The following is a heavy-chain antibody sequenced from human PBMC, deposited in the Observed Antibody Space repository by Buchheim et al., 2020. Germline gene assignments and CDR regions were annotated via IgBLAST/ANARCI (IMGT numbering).Heavy chain of an antibody. V-gene: IGHV1-3*01. Sequence: QVQLVQSGTEVKKPGASVKVSCKTSGYTFTSYAMHWVRQAPGQTFEWMGLINAGTGYTKYSQTFQDRVTITRDTSASTAYMDLSSLRSEDTAVYYCARSAGYCSGGSCYNNWFDPWGQGTL. J-gene: IGHJ5*02. D-gene: IGHD2-15*01. CDR1: GYTFTSYA. CDR2: INAGTGYT. CDR3: ARSAGYCSGGSCYNNWFDP.